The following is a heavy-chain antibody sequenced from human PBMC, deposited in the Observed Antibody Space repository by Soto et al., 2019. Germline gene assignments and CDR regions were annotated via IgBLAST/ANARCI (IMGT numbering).Heavy chain of an antibody. CDR1: GGPFTSFD. J-gene: IGHJ6*02. D-gene: IGHD1-26*01. CDR2: IIPIFERT. Sequence: VELVQSGSEVKKPGSSVKVSCKTSGGPFTSFDVNWVRQAPGQGLEWMGDIIPIFERTNYAQKFQGRVTITADMATTTAYMELGSLRADDKAVYFCAVGLSWSYYQNGMDVWGLGTKVIVS. V-gene: IGHV1-69*06. CDR3: AVGLSWSYYQNGMDV.